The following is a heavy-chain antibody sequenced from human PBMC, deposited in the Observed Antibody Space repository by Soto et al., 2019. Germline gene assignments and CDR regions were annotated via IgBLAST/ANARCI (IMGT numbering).Heavy chain of an antibody. Sequence: QVQLVQSGAEVKKPGASVKVSCKASGYTFTSYYMHWVRQAPGQGLEWMGIINPSGGSTSYAQKFQGRVTMTRDTSTSTVYMELSSLRSEDTAVYYCVRGARYSGSYYEGPVLDCWGQGTLVTVSS. CDR2: INPSGGST. V-gene: IGHV1-46*01. CDR3: VRGARYSGSYYEGPVLDC. CDR1: GYTFTSYY. J-gene: IGHJ4*02. D-gene: IGHD1-26*01.